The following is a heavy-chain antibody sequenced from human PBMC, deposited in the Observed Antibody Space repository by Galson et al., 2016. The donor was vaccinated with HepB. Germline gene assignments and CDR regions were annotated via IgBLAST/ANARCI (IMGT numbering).Heavy chain of an antibody. J-gene: IGHJ4*02. CDR2: ITNSGGAT. Sequence: SLRLSCAASGFSFSTSGMSWVRQTPGRGLEWVSGITNSGGATHYADSVKGRFTISRDNANNSLYLQMNSLRVEDTALYYCAAVVRATTLDYWGQGALVTVSS. D-gene: IGHD1-26*01. CDR1: GFSFSTSG. CDR3: AAVVRATTLDY. V-gene: IGHV3-23*01.